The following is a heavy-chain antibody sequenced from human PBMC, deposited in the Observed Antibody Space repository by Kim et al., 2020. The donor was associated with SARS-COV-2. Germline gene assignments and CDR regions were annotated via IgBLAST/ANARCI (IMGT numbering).Heavy chain of an antibody. CDR1: GYTFTGYY. CDR3: ARDGPVRITMVRGVMSYYGMDV. D-gene: IGHD3-10*01. J-gene: IGHJ6*02. Sequence: ASVKVSCKASGYTFTGYYMHWVRQAPGQGLEWMGWINPNSGGTNYAQKFQGWVTMTRDTSISTAYMELSRLRSDDTAVYYCARDGPVRITMVRGVMSYYGMDVWGQGTTVTVSS. V-gene: IGHV1-2*04. CDR2: INPNSGGT.